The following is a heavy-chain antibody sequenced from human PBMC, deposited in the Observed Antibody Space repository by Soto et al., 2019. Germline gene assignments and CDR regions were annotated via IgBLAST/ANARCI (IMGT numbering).Heavy chain of an antibody. CDR2: ISGSGGST. D-gene: IGHD1-26*01. Sequence: GGSLRLSCAASGFTFSSYAMSWVRQAPGKGLEWVSAISGSGGSTYYADSVKGRFTISRDNSKNTLYLQMNSLRAEDTAVYSCAKTGGELRGPCDYWGQGTLVTVSS. CDR3: AKTGGELRGPCDY. CDR1: GFTFSSYA. J-gene: IGHJ4*02. V-gene: IGHV3-23*01.